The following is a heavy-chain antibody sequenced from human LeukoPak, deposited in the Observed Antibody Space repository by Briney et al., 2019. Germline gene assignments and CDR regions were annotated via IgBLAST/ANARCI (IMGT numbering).Heavy chain of an antibody. Sequence: GGSLRLSCAASGFTFSSYAMSWIRQAPGKGLEWVSAISGSGGSTYYADSVKGRFTISRDNSKNTLCLQMNSLRAEDTAVYYCANVAYYYGSGSYRQDWGQGTLVTVSS. CDR3: ANVAYYYGSGSYRQD. CDR1: GFTFSSYA. J-gene: IGHJ4*02. D-gene: IGHD3-10*01. V-gene: IGHV3-23*01. CDR2: ISGSGGST.